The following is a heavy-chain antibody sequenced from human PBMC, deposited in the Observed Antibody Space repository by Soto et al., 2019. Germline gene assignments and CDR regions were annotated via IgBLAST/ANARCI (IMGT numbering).Heavy chain of an antibody. J-gene: IGHJ4*02. Sequence: PSETLSLTCTVSGGSISSSSYYWGWIRQPPGKGLEWIGSMYYSWSTYYNPSLKSRVTISVDTSNNQFSLKLSSVTAADTAVYYCARQYQQSYSGSYWFDYWGQGNLVTVS. CDR2: MYYSWST. V-gene: IGHV4-39*01. D-gene: IGHD1-26*01. CDR1: GGSISSSSYY. CDR3: ARQYQQSYSGSYWFDY.